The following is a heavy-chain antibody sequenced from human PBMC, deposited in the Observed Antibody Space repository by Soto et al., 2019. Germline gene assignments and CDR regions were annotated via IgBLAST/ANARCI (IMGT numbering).Heavy chain of an antibody. J-gene: IGHJ6*03. CDR3: SSSEDYYYYMDV. Sequence: GGSLRLSCAASGFTFSSYGMHWVRQAPGKGLEWVAVISYDGSNKYYADSVKGRFTISRDNSKNTLYLQMNSLRAEDTAVYYCSSSEDYYYYMDVWGKGTTVTVSS. V-gene: IGHV3-30*03. CDR2: ISYDGSNK. CDR1: GFTFSSYG. D-gene: IGHD6-6*01.